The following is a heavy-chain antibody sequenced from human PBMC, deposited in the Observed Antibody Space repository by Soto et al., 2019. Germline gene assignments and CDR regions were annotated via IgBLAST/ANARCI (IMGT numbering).Heavy chain of an antibody. CDR1: GGFVSSGNYY. D-gene: IGHD1-1*01. V-gene: IGHV4-34*01. CDR2: MSHSGGT. Sequence: QEQLQQWGAGLLKPSETLSLTCAVYGGFVSSGNYYWSWIRQPPGKGLEWIGEMSHSGGTHFNPSLKDRVTISVDTSKNQFSLKMSSVTAADTALYYCARVERGTATTVVDAFDIWGPGTMVTVSS. CDR3: ARVERGTATTVVDAFDI. J-gene: IGHJ3*02.